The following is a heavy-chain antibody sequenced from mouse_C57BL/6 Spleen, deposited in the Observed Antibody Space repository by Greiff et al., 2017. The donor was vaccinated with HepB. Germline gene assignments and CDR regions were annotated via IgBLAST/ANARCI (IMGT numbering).Heavy chain of an antibody. J-gene: IGHJ4*01. V-gene: IGHV1-64*01. D-gene: IGHD2-12*01. Sequence: QVQLKQPGAELVKPGASVKLSCKASGYTFTSYWMHWVKQRPGQGLEWIGMIHPNSGSTNYNEKFKSKATLTVDKSSSTAYMQLSSLTSEDSAVYYCASSWPYYYAMDYWGQGTSVTVSS. CDR3: ASSWPYYYAMDY. CDR2: IHPNSGST. CDR1: GYTFTSYW.